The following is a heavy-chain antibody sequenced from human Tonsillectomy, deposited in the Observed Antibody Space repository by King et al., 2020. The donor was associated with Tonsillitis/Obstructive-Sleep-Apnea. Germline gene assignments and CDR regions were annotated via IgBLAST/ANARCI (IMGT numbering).Heavy chain of an antibody. D-gene: IGHD2-21*01. Sequence: QLVQSGAEVKKPGESLRISCKGSGYSFTSYWINWVRQMPGKGLEWMGRINPSDSYTNYSPSFQGHVTISADKSISTAYLQWSSLKASDTAMYYCARLREVIGDSPGVDVWGQGTTVTVSS. V-gene: IGHV5-10-1*01. CDR2: INPSDSYT. CDR1: GYSFTSYW. J-gene: IGHJ6*02. CDR3: ARLREVIGDSPGVDV.